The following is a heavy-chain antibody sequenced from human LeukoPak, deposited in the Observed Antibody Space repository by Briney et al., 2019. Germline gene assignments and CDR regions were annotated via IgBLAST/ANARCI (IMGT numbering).Heavy chain of an antibody. CDR1: GGSIRGYY. CDR2: LHITGDI. J-gene: IGHJ6*03. CDR3: ARERRADYMDV. V-gene: IGHV4-4*07. Sequence: KSSQSLSLTFTVSGGSIRGYYWAWIRQSALTGLGWIRRLHITGDIHYKPSLKSRVAMSVDTSKNQVSLELRSVTAADTAVYYCARERRADYMDVWGQGTMVTVSS.